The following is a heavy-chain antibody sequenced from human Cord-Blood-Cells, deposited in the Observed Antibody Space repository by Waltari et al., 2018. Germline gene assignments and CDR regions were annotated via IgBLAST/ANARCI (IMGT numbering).Heavy chain of an antibody. CDR1: GGSISSGGYY. Sequence: QVQLQESGPGLVKPSQTLSLTCTVSGGSISSGGYYWSWLRQHPGKGLEWIVYIYYSGSTYYNPSLKSRVTISVDTSKNQFSLKLSSVTAADTAVYYCVGAADFGVVIMDYWGQGTLVTVSS. CDR2: IYYSGST. CDR3: VGAADFGVVIMDY. J-gene: IGHJ4*02. D-gene: IGHD3-3*01. V-gene: IGHV4-31*03.